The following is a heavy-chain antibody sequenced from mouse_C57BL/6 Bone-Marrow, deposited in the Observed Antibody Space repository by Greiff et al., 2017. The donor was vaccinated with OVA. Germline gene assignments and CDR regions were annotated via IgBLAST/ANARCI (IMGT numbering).Heavy chain of an antibody. CDR2: IYPRSGNT. CDR1: GYTFTSYG. Sequence: QVQLQQSGAELARPGASVKLSCKASGYTFTSYGISWVKQRTGQGLEWIGEIYPRSGNTYYNEKFKGKATLTADKASSTAYMELRSLTSEDSAVYFCVTTVVHPYYFDYWGQGTTLTVSS. J-gene: IGHJ2*01. D-gene: IGHD1-1*01. V-gene: IGHV1-81*01. CDR3: VTTVVHPYYFDY.